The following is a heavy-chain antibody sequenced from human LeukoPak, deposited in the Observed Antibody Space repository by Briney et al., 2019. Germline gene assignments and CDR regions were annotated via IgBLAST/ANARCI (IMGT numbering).Heavy chain of an antibody. CDR3: ARSVEGSFDY. J-gene: IGHJ4*02. Sequence: AGGSLRLSCAASGFKFSIYSMNWVRQAPGKGLEWVSYITSDTKTIYYADSVKGRFTISRDNAKNSLYLQMDSLRHEDTAVFYCARSVEGSFDYWGQGTLVTVSS. CDR2: ITSDTKTI. V-gene: IGHV3-48*02. D-gene: IGHD3-3*01. CDR1: GFKFSIYS.